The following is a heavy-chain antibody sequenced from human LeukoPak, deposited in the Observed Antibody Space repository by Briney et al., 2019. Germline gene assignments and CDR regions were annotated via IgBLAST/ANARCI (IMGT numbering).Heavy chain of an antibody. Sequence: ASVKVSCKASGYTFTSYGISWVRQAPGQGLEWMGWISAYNGNTNYAQKLQGRVTMTTDTSTSTAYMELRSLGSDDTAVYYCARFNRRSNEYDILTGFPFDPWGQGTLVTVSS. CDR1: GYTFTSYG. J-gene: IGHJ5*02. CDR2: ISAYNGNT. D-gene: IGHD3-9*01. CDR3: ARFNRRSNEYDILTGFPFDP. V-gene: IGHV1-18*04.